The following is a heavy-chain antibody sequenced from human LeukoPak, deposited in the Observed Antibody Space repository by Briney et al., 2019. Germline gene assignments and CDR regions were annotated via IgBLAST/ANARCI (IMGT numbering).Heavy chain of an antibody. D-gene: IGHD3-9*01. CDR2: IYYSGST. J-gene: IGHJ4*02. V-gene: IGHV4-31*03. CDR3: ARAPYFDWLLYPSPFFDY. Sequence: PSQTLSLTCTVSGDSISSGGYYWSWIRQHPGKGLEWIGYIYYSGSTNYNPSLKSRVTISVDTSKKQFSLNLSSVTAADTAVYYCARAPYFDWLLYPSPFFDYWGQGTLVTVSS. CDR1: GDSISSGGYY.